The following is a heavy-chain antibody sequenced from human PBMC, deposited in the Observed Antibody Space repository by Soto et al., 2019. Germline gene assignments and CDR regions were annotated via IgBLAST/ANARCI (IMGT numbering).Heavy chain of an antibody. CDR3: ARAWIQLWAHADFYYYGMDV. CDR2: IIPIFGTA. J-gene: IGHJ6*02. Sequence: SVKVSCKASGGTFSSYAISWVRQAPGQGLEWMGGIIPIFGTANYAQKFQGRVTITADKSTSTAYMELSSLRSEDTAVYYCARAWIQLWAHADFYYYGMDVWGQGTKVTVYS. D-gene: IGHD5-18*01. V-gene: IGHV1-69*06. CDR1: GGTFSSYA.